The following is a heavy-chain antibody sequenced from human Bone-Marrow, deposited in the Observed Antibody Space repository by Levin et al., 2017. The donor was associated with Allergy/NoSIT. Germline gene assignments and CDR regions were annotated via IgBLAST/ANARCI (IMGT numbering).Heavy chain of an antibody. V-gene: IGHV3-33*01. CDR2: IWYDGSNK. Sequence: AGGSLRLSCAASGFTFSSYGMHWVRQAPGKGLEWVAVIWYDGSNKYYADSVKGRFTISRDNSKNTLYLQMNSLRAEDTAVYYCARGVGTGPRGGWYFDLWGRGTLVTVSS. CDR1: GFTFSSYG. J-gene: IGHJ2*01. CDR3: ARGVGTGPRGGWYFDL. D-gene: IGHD1-1*01.